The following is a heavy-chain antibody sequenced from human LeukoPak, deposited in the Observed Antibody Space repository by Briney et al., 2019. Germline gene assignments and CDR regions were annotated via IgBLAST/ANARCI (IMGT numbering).Heavy chain of an antibody. Sequence: ASVKVSCKASGYTFTSYGISWVRQAPGQGPEWMGWINAYNGNTNYAQKLQGRVTMTTDTSTSTAYMELRSLRSDDTAVYYCAREYCSGGSCWHYYYYGMDVWGQGTTVTVSS. CDR3: AREYCSGGSCWHYYYYGMDV. CDR2: INAYNGNT. D-gene: IGHD2-15*01. V-gene: IGHV1-18*01. J-gene: IGHJ6*02. CDR1: GYTFTSYG.